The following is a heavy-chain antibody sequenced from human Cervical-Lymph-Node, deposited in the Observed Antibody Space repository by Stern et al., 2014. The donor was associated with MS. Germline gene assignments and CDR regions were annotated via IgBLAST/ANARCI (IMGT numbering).Heavy chain of an antibody. D-gene: IGHD4-17*01. V-gene: IGHV3-21*01. J-gene: IGHJ4*02. CDR3: ARARVGDYARSPHLDS. CDR2: ISNNSTHT. Sequence: VQLVESGGGLVQPGESLRLSCDASGFTFSHYSINWVRQAPGKGLAWISSISNNSTHTYYADSVEGRFTISRDSAKDSVSLHMVSLRAEDTAVYYCARARVGDYARSPHLDSWGQGTLVTVSS. CDR1: GFTFSHYS.